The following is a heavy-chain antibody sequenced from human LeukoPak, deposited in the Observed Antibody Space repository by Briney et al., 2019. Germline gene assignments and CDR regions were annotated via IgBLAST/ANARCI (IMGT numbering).Heavy chain of an antibody. CDR3: ARGFWPRTYYYDSSGYYPRDY. CDR2: MNPNSGNT. V-gene: IGHV1-8*01. D-gene: IGHD3-22*01. Sequence: PKASVKVSCKASGYTFTSYDINWVRQATGQGLEWMGWMNPNSGNTGYAQKFQGRVTMTRNTSISTAYVELSSLKSEDTAVYYCARGFWPRTYYYDSSGYYPRDYWGQGTLVTVSS. J-gene: IGHJ4*02. CDR1: GYTFTSYD.